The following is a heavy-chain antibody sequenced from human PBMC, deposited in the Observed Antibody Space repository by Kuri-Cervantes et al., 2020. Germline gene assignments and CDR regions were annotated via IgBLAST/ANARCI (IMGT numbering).Heavy chain of an antibody. Sequence: LSLTCAASGFTFSSYAMHWVRQAPGKGLEWVAVISYDGSNKYYADSVKGRFTISRDNSKNTLYLQMNSLRAEDTAVYYCAKDPPYSSGWNREYYFDYWGQGTLVTVSS. CDR1: GFTFSSYA. CDR3: AKDPPYSSGWNREYYFDY. J-gene: IGHJ4*02. D-gene: IGHD6-19*01. CDR2: ISYDGSNK. V-gene: IGHV3-30-3*01.